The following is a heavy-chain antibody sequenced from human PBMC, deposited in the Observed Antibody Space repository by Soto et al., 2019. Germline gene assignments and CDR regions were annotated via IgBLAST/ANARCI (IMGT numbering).Heavy chain of an antibody. CDR2: IYYSGRT. V-gene: IGHV4-31*03. CDR3: ARTPLPAWFEP. J-gene: IGHJ5*01. Sequence: NLSLTCTVSGGSISSGGYYWSWIRQHPGKGLEWIGYIYYSGRTYYNPSLKSRVTIAVDTLKNQFSLKLSSVTAADTALYYCARTPLPAWFEPWRQEALVTVSS. CDR1: GGSISSGGYY.